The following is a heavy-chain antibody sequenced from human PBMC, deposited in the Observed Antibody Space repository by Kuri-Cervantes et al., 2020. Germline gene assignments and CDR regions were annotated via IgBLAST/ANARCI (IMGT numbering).Heavy chain of an antibody. CDR2: IYTSGST. Sequence: GSLRLSCAVYGGSFSGYYWSWIRQPPGKGLEWIGRIYTSGSTNYNPSLKSRVTISVDTSKNQFSLKLSSVTAADTAVYYCARGGYYYDSSGAPIKYWGQGTLVTVSS. V-gene: IGHV4-59*10. J-gene: IGHJ4*02. CDR3: ARGGYYYDSSGAPIKY. CDR1: GGSFSGYY. D-gene: IGHD3-22*01.